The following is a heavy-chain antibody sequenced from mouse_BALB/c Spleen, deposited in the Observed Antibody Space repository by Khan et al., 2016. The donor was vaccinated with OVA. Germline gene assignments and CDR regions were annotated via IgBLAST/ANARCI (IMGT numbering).Heavy chain of an antibody. Sequence: EVELVESGGGLVKPGGSLKLSCAASGFTFSRYSMSWVRQTPEKRLEWVATITSGGSYTYYPDSVKGRFTISRDNSRNTLYLHMRSLKSEDTAMYYCSRDRNYYGRSFYFDYWGQGTTLTVAS. CDR1: GFTFSRYS. V-gene: IGHV5-6-4*01. J-gene: IGHJ2*01. CDR2: ITSGGSYT. CDR3: SRDRNYYGRSFYFDY. D-gene: IGHD1-1*01.